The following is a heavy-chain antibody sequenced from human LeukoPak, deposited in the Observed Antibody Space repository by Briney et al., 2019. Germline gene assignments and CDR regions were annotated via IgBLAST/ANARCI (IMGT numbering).Heavy chain of an antibody. D-gene: IGHD4-17*01. J-gene: IGHJ4*02. CDR2: ISGSGEFT. CDR3: AKVGYGDLDH. Sequence: GGSLRLSCAAPGFMFSSYAMTWVRQAPGKGLEWVSSISGSGEFTDYADSVKGRFTISRDNPENTVYLQMSSLRVDDTATYFCAKVGYGDLDHWGQGVLVPVSS. CDR1: GFMFSSYA. V-gene: IGHV3-23*01.